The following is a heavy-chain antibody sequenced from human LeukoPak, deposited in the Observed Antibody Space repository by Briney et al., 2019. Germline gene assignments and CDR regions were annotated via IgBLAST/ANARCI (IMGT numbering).Heavy chain of an antibody. J-gene: IGHJ4*02. V-gene: IGHV3-7*01. CDR2: INQDGSQE. CDR1: GFTFSNYW. Sequence: QAGGSLRLSCAASGFTFSNYWMSWVRQAPGKGLEWVANINQDGSQEYFVDSLKGRFTISRDNAKNSLYLQLNGLRGEDTAVYYCARIGYSSSSTDYWGQGTLVTVSS. D-gene: IGHD6-6*01. CDR3: ARIGYSSSSTDY.